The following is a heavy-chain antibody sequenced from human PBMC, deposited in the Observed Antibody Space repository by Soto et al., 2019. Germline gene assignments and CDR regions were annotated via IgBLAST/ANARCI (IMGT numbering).Heavy chain of an antibody. CDR3: ARGRLSRGYYYYYGMDV. Sequence: SETLSLTCAVYGGSFSGYYWSWIRQPPGKGLEWIGEINHSGSTNYNPSLKSRVTISVDTSKNQFSLKLSSVTAADTAVYYCARGRLSRGYYYYYGMDVWGQGTTVTVSS. CDR2: INHSGST. V-gene: IGHV4-34*01. D-gene: IGHD3-10*01. J-gene: IGHJ6*02. CDR1: GGSFSGYY.